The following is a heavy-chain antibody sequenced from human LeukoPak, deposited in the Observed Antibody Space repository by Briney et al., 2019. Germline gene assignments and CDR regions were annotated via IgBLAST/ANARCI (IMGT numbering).Heavy chain of an antibody. Sequence: SETLSLTCTVSGGSISSYYWSWIRQPPGKGLEWIGYIYYSGSSNYNPSLKTRVTISLDTSKNQFSLNLSSVTAADTAVYYCARGAVDTAMDYDYWGQGTLVTVSS. V-gene: IGHV4-59*12. J-gene: IGHJ4*02. CDR2: IYYSGSS. CDR1: GGSISSYY. CDR3: ARGAVDTAMDYDY. D-gene: IGHD5-18*01.